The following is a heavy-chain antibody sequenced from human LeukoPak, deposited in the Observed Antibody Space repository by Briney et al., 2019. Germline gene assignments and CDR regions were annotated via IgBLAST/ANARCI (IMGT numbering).Heavy chain of an antibody. Sequence: PGGSLRLSCEASGFTFSVYWMGWVRQAPGKGLEWVANIKQDGSEKYYVDSVEGRFTISRDNSKNSLYLQMNSLRAGGTAVYFCARAIEWLGYFDYWGQGTLVTVSS. J-gene: IGHJ4*02. V-gene: IGHV3-7*01. CDR1: GFTFSVYW. CDR3: ARAIEWLGYFDY. CDR2: IKQDGSEK. D-gene: IGHD3-3*01.